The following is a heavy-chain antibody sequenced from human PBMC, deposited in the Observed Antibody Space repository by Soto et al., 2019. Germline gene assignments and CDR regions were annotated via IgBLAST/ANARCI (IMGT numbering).Heavy chain of an antibody. V-gene: IGHV3-33*01. CDR1: GFTFSSYG. J-gene: IGHJ6*02. CDR3: ARDRGAAAGTRYYYGMDV. CDR2: IWYDGTNK. D-gene: IGHD6-13*01. Sequence: QVPLVESGGGVVQPGRSLRLSCAASGFTFSSYGMHWVRQAPGKGLEWVAVIWYDGTNKYYADSVKGRFTISRDNSKNTLYLLMNSLRAEDTAVYYCARDRGAAAGTRYYYGMDVWGQGTTVTVSS.